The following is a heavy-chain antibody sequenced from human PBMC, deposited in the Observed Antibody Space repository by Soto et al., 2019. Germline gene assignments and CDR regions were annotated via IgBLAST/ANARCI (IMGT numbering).Heavy chain of an antibody. Sequence: GGSLRLSCAASGLTFSSYAMHWVRQAPGKGLEWVAVISYDGSNKYYADSVKGRFTISRDNSKNTLYLQMNSLRAEDTAVYYCAREGIVSNWFDPWGQGTLVTVSS. CDR1: GLTFSSYA. J-gene: IGHJ5*02. V-gene: IGHV3-30-3*01. CDR2: ISYDGSNK. D-gene: IGHD1-26*01. CDR3: AREGIVSNWFDP.